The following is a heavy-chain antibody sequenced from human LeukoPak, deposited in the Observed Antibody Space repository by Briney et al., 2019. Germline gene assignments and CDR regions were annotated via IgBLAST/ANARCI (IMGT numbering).Heavy chain of an antibody. CDR1: GGSLTYYY. J-gene: IGHJ4*02. D-gene: IGHD6-19*01. CDR2: INHSGNI. Sequence: SETLSLTCGVSGGSLTYYYWSWIRQPPGKGLEWIGEINHSGNIHYNPSLKSRVTMSVDTSKNQFSLKLSSVTAADTAVYYCARYRSGWYLDYWGQGTLVTVSS. CDR3: ARYRSGWYLDY. V-gene: IGHV4-34*10.